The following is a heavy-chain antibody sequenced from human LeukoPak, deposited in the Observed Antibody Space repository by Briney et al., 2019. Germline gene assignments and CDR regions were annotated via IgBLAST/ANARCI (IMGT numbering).Heavy chain of an antibody. V-gene: IGHV3-23*01. J-gene: IGHJ4*02. CDR1: GFTFSNYD. Sequence: GGSLRLSCAASGFTFSNYDMSWVRQAPGKGLEWVSVISTSGGSTFYADSVKGRFTISRDNSKNTLYLQMNSLRAEDTAIYYCAKECGDYGDRCYFDHWGQGSLVTVSS. D-gene: IGHD4-17*01. CDR3: AKECGDYGDRCYFDH. CDR2: ISTSGGST.